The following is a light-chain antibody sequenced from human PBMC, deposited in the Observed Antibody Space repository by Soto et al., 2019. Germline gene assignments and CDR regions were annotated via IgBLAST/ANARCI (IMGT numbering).Light chain of an antibody. CDR1: QHISEY. J-gene: IGKJ4*01. V-gene: IGKV1-33*01. Sequence: DIQMPQSPSSLSASVGDRVTITCQASQHISEYLNWYQYKPGKAPKLLITDASNLKTGVPSRFSGSGSGTEYTFTINSLQPEDIATYYCQQYENFPLTFGGGTKVEI. CDR3: QQYENFPLT. CDR2: DAS.